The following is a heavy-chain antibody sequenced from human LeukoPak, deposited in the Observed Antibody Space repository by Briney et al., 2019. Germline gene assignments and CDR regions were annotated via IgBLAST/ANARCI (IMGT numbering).Heavy chain of an antibody. Sequence: SETLSLTCTVSGGSISSYYWSWIRQPPGKGLEWIGYIFYSGSTNYNPSLKSRVTVSVDTSKNQFSLKLSSVTAADTAVYYCARVYYSNSYDYWYFDLWGRGTLVTVSS. CDR2: IFYSGST. CDR3: ARVYYSNSYDYWYFDL. V-gene: IGHV4-59*01. J-gene: IGHJ2*01. D-gene: IGHD6-13*01. CDR1: GGSISSYY.